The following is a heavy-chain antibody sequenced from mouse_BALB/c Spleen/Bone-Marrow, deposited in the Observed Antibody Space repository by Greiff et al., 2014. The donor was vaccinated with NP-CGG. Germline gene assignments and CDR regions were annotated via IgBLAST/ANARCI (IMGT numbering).Heavy chain of an antibody. CDR1: GFTFSSYA. CDR3: ARRGGRRGLYYFDY. J-gene: IGHJ2*01. D-gene: IGHD3-3*01. V-gene: IGHV5-9-3*01. CDR2: ISSGGSYT. Sequence: EVKVEESGGGLVKPGGSLKLSCAASGFTFSSYAMSWVRQTPEKRLEWVATISSGGSYTYYPDSVKGRFTISRDNAKNTLYLQMSSLRSEDTAMYYCARRGGRRGLYYFDYWGQGTTLTVSS.